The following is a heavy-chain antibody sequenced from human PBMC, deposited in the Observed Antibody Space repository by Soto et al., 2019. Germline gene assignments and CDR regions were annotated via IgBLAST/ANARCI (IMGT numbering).Heavy chain of an antibody. D-gene: IGHD6-13*01. V-gene: IGHV3-30-3*01. CDR3: ARDWGLVSSSWYVDY. CDR2: ISYDGSNK. J-gene: IGHJ4*02. CDR1: GFTFSSYA. Sequence: QVQLVESGGGVVQPGRSLRLSCAASGFTFSSYAMHWVRQAPGKGLEWVAVISYDGSNKYYADSVKGRFTISRDTSKNLLYLQMNSLRAEDTAVYYCARDWGLVSSSWYVDYWGQGTLVTVSS.